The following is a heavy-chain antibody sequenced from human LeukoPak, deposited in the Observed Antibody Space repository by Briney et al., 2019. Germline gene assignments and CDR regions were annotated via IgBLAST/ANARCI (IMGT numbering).Heavy chain of an antibody. D-gene: IGHD4-17*01. J-gene: IGHJ4*02. Sequence: PGGSLRLSCAASGFTFSSYWMHWVRQAPGKGLVWVSGINSDGSATNYADSVKGRFTISRDNAQNTLYLQMNSLRAEDTAVYYCAREDYGDYVLGYWGQGTLVTVSS. CDR3: AREDYGDYVLGY. CDR2: INSDGSAT. CDR1: GFTFSSYW. V-gene: IGHV3-74*01.